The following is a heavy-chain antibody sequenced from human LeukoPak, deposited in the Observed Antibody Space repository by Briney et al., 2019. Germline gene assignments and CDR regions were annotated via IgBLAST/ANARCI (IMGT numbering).Heavy chain of an antibody. CDR1: GFTFSSYA. Sequence: GGSLRLSCAASGFTFSSYAMHWVRQAPGKGLEWVAVISYDGSNKYYADSVKGRFTISRDNSKNTLYLQMSSLRAEDTAVYYCARAGYCSGGSCYSGGLDYWGQGTLVTVSS. CDR3: ARAGYCSGGSCYSGGLDY. D-gene: IGHD2-15*01. V-gene: IGHV3-30-3*01. CDR2: ISYDGSNK. J-gene: IGHJ4*02.